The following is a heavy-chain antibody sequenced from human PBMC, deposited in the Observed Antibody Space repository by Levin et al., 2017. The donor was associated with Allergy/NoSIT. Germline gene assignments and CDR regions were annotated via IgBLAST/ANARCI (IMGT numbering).Heavy chain of an antibody. Sequence: GGSLRLSCAASGFTFSSYEMNWVRRAPGKGLEWVSYISSTGSTIYSADSVKGRFTISRDNATNSLYLHMNSLRAEDTAVYYCARQLGNFWSGYNCFDGWGQGTLVAVSS. CDR1: GFTFSSYE. J-gene: IGHJ4*02. V-gene: IGHV3-48*03. CDR2: ISSTGSTI. CDR3: ARQLGNFWSGYNCFDG. D-gene: IGHD3-3*01.